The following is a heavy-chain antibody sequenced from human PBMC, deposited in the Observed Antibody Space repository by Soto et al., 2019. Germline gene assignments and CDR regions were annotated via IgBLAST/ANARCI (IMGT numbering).Heavy chain of an antibody. CDR3: ATILGGFFEY. V-gene: IGHV1-69*01. CDR2: IIPIFGTT. D-gene: IGHD3-3*01. Sequence: QVQLAQSGAEVKKPGSSVKVSCKASGASFSSHSISWVRQAPGQGFEWIGGIIPIFGTTHHAQNFQGRVTMTADPSTHPAYIDLTSHRSEDPALYYCATILGGFFEYWSHGTQVTVSS. J-gene: IGHJ4*01. CDR1: GASFSSHS.